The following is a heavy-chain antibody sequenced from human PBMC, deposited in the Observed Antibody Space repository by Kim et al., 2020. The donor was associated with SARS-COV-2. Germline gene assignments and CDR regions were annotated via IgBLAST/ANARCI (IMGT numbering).Heavy chain of an antibody. CDR2: INAGNGNT. D-gene: IGHD3-16*01. V-gene: IGHV1-3*01. J-gene: IGHJ4*02. CDR1: GYTFTIYA. Sequence: ASVKVSCKASGYTFTIYAMHWVRQAPGQRLEWMGWINAGNGNTKYSQKFQGRVTITRDTSASTAYMELSSLRSEDTAVYYCARGEGSSFLGDFDYWGQGTLVTGPS. CDR3: ARGEGSSFLGDFDY.